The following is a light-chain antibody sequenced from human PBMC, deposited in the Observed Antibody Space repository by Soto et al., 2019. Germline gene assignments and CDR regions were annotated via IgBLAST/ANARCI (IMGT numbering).Light chain of an antibody. CDR1: SSDIGSYNL. J-gene: IGLJ3*02. CDR3: CSYAGSSTLVV. Sequence: QSALTQPASVSGSPGQSIAISCTGTSSDIGSYNLVSWYQQHPGKAPKLMIYEDTKWPSGVSNRFSGSKSGNTASLTISGLQAEDEADYYCCSYAGSSTLVVFGGGTKLTVL. CDR2: EDT. V-gene: IGLV2-23*01.